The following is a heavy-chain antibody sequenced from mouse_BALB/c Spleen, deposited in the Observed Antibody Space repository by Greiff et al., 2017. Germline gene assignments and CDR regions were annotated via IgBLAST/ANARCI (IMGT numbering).Heavy chain of an antibody. CDR2: IWAGGST. Sequence: QVQLQQSGPGLVQPSQSLSITCTVSGFSLTSYGVHWVRQPPGKGLEWLGVIWAGGSTNYNSALMSRLSISKDNSKSQVFLKMNSLQTDDTAMYYCAGYYYGSSYVYFDVWGAGTTVTVSS. J-gene: IGHJ1*01. CDR3: AGYYYGSSYVYFDV. D-gene: IGHD1-1*01. CDR1: GFSLTSYG. V-gene: IGHV2-9*02.